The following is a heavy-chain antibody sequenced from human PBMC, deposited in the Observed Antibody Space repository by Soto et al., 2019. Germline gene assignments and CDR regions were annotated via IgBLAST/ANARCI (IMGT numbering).Heavy chain of an antibody. CDR3: ARGPAIFGVVIGYFDY. CDR2: INPNSGGT. CDR1: GYTFTGYY. V-gene: IGHV1-2*04. J-gene: IGHJ4*02. Sequence: QVQLVQSGAEVRKPGASVKVSCKASGYTFTGYYMHWVRQAPGQGLEWMGWINPNSGGTSYEQNFQGWVTMTSDTSISTAYMELSRLRSDDTAVYYCARGPAIFGVVIGYFDYWGQGTLLTVSS. D-gene: IGHD3-3*01.